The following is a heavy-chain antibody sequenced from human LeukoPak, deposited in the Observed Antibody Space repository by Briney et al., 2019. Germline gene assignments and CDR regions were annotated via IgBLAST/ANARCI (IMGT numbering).Heavy chain of an antibody. CDR1: GDSIGRGSYY. D-gene: IGHD5-18*01. Sequence: SETLSLTCAVSGDSIGRGSYYWGWIRQPAGKAPEWIGRIFNTGSTSYNPSLKSRVTISVDTSKNQFSLNLRSVAAADTAVYYCARDICGYNYGCFDSWGQGTLVTVSS. CDR3: ARDICGYNYGCFDS. V-gene: IGHV4-61*02. J-gene: IGHJ4*02. CDR2: IFNTGST.